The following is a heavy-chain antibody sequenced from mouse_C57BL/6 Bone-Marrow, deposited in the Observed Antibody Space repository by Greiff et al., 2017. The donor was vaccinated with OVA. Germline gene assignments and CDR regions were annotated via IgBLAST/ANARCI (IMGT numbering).Heavy chain of an antibody. CDR3: AKITTVADWYFDV. Sequence: VKLVESGPGLVQPSQSLSITCTVSGFSLTSYGVHWVRQSPGKGLEWLGVIWRGGSTDYNAAFMSRLSITKDNSKSQVFFKMNSLQADDTAIYYCAKITTVADWYFDVWGTGTTVTVSS. CDR2: IWRGGST. D-gene: IGHD1-1*01. V-gene: IGHV2-5*01. CDR1: GFSLTSYG. J-gene: IGHJ1*03.